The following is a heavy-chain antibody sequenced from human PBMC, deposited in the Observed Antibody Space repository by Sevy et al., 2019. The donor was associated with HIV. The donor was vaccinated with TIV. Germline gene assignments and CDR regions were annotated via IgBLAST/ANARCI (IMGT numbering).Heavy chain of an antibody. D-gene: IGHD2-8*01. Sequence: GGSLRLSCAASGFTFGEYGMHWVRQAPGKGLEWLANINQDGSVIYYADSVKGRFTISRDNSRNSVFLQMSSLRAGDTATYYCARAVGKDGAYWGQGTLVTVSS. CDR3: ARAVGKDGAY. CDR2: INQDGSVI. CDR1: GFTFGEYG. V-gene: IGHV3-7*03. J-gene: IGHJ4*02.